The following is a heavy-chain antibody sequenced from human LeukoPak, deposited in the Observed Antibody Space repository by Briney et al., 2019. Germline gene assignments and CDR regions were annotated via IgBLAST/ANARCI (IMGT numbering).Heavy chain of an antibody. J-gene: IGHJ4*02. D-gene: IGHD3-22*01. Sequence: GRSLRLSCAASGFTFSSYGMHWVRQAPGKGLEWVAVISYDGSNKYYADSVKGRFTISRDNSKNTLYLQMNSLRAEDTAVYYGAKTSKYYYDSSGYYDYWGQGTLVTVSS. CDR3: AKTSKYYYDSSGYYDY. CDR2: ISYDGSNK. V-gene: IGHV3-30*18. CDR1: GFTFSSYG.